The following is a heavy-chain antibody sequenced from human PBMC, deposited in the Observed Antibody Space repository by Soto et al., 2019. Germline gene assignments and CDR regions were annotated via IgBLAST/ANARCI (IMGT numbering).Heavy chain of an antibody. CDR3: ARVRRYDSNKGYYLDY. CDR2: IIPIFGTA. CDR1: GYTFTSYA. V-gene: IGHV1-69*13. Sequence: QVQLVQSGAEVKKPGASVKVSCKASGYTFTSYAISWVRQAPGQGLEWMGGIIPIFGTANYAQKFQGRVTITADESTSTAYMELSSLRSEDTAVYYCARVRRYDSNKGYYLDYWGQGTLVTVSS. J-gene: IGHJ4*02. D-gene: IGHD3-3*01.